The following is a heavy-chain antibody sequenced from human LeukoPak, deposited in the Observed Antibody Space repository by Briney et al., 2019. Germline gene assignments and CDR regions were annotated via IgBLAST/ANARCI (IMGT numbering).Heavy chain of an antibody. CDR1: GFTFSSYS. V-gene: IGHV3-48*01. J-gene: IGHJ6*03. CDR2: ISSSSSTI. D-gene: IGHD5-18*01. Sequence: GGSLRLSCAASGFTFSSYSMNWVRQAPGKGLEWVSYISSSSSTIYYADSVKGRFTISRDNSKNTLYLQMNSLRAEDTAVYYCAKSGYSFGYTYYYYYYYMDVWGKGTTVTISS. CDR3: AKSGYSFGYTYYYYYYYMDV.